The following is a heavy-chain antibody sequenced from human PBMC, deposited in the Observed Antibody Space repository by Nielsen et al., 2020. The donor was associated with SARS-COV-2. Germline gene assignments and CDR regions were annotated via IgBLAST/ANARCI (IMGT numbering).Heavy chain of an antibody. V-gene: IGHV3-30*03. CDR2: ISYDGSNK. J-gene: IGHJ4*02. CDR3: ARAAGTAIDY. CDR1: GFTFSSYG. Sequence: GGSLRLSCAASGFTFSSYGMHWVRQAPGKGLEWVAVISYDGSNKYYPGSVKGRFTVSRENAKNSLFLQMNSLRAGDTAVYYCARAAGTAIDYWGQGTLVTVSS. D-gene: IGHD5-18*01.